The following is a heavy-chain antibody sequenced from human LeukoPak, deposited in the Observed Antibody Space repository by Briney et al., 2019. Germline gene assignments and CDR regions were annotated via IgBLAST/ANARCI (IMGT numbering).Heavy chain of an antibody. CDR2: INHSGST. Sequence: SETLSLTCAVYGGSFSGYYWSWIRQPPGKGLEWIGEINHSGSTNYNPSLKSRVTMSVDTSKNQFSLKLSSVTAADTAVYYCARGPFTTRSPYFDYWGQGTLVTVSS. D-gene: IGHD2/OR15-2a*01. CDR1: GGSFSGYY. CDR3: ARGPFTTRSPYFDY. J-gene: IGHJ4*02. V-gene: IGHV4-34*01.